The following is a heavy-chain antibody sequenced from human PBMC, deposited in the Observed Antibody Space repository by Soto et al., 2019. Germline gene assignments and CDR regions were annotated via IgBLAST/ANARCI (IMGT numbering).Heavy chain of an antibody. CDR2: ISSSGSTI. J-gene: IGHJ4*02. V-gene: IGHV3-48*04. CDR1: GFAFTSYW. D-gene: IGHD5-18*01. Sequence: GGSLRVSCEAAGFAFTSYWMHWVRQAPGKGLEWVSYISSSGSTIYYADSVKGRFTISRDNAKNSLYLQMNSLRAEDTAVYYCARDSNTAMVPGYWGQGTLVTVSS. CDR3: ARDSNTAMVPGY.